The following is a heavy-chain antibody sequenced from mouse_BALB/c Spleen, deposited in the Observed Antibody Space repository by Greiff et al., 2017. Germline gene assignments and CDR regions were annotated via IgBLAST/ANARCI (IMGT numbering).Heavy chain of an antibody. V-gene: IGHV14-3*02. CDR3: ARDYYGNYEAMDY. J-gene: IGHJ4*01. Sequence: EVQLQQSGPELVKPGASVKLSCTASGFNIKDTYMHWVKQRPEQGLEWIGRIDPANGNTKYDPKFQGKATITADTSSNTAYLQLSSLTSEDTAVYYCARDYYGNYEAMDYWGQGTSVTVSS. CDR2: IDPANGNT. D-gene: IGHD2-1*01. CDR1: GFNIKDTY.